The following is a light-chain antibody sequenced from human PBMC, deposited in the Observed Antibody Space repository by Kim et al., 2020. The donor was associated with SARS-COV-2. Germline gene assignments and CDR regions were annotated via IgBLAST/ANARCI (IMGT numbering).Light chain of an antibody. CDR2: GAS. V-gene: IGKV3-20*01. Sequence: EIVLTQSPGTLSLSPGERATLSCRASQSVSSNYLAWYQQQPGQAPRLIIYGASSRATAIPDRFSGSGSGTDFTLTIDKLEPEDFAVYYCQQYNSLPSTFGRGTKVDIK. CDR3: QQYNSLPST. CDR1: QSVSSNY. J-gene: IGKJ1*01.